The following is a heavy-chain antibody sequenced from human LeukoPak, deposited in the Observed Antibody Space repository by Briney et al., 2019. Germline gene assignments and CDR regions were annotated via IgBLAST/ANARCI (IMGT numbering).Heavy chain of an antibody. V-gene: IGHV1-2*02. CDR1: GYTFTGYY. CDR2: INPNSGGT. CDR3: ARVVVRDYYYYMDV. J-gene: IGHJ6*03. D-gene: IGHD2-15*01. Sequence: ASVKVSCKASGYTFTGYYMHWVRQAPGQGPEWMGWINPNSGGTNYAQKFQGRVTMARDTSISTAYMELSRLRSDDTAVYYCARVVVRDYYYYMDVWGKGTTVTVSS.